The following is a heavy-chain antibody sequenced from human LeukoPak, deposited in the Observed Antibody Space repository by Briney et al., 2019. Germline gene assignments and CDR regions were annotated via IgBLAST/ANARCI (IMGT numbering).Heavy chain of an antibody. CDR3: ARERKWELQVYFDY. CDR1: GDSINSGTYY. Sequence: SQTLSLTCRVSGDSINSGTYYWSWIRQPSGKGLEWIGRINTSGSTNYNPSLKSRVTISVDTSKNQFSLKLSSVTAADTAVYYCARERKWELQVYFDYWGQGTLDTVSS. J-gene: IGHJ4*02. CDR2: INTSGST. D-gene: IGHD1-26*01. V-gene: IGHV4-61*02.